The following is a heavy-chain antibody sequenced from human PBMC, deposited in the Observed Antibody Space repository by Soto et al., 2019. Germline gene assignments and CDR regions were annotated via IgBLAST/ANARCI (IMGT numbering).Heavy chain of an antibody. J-gene: IGHJ4*02. D-gene: IGHD6-19*01. CDR1: GFTFSSYA. V-gene: IGHV3-23*01. CDR3: ATRSRGAGTLFDY. CDR2: ISGSGGST. Sequence: EVPLLESGGGLVQPGGSLRLSCAASGFTFSSYAMSWVRQAPGKGLEWVSAISGSGGSTYYADSVKGRFTISRDNSKNTLYLQMNSLRAEDTAVYYCATRSRGAGTLFDYWGQGTLVTVSS.